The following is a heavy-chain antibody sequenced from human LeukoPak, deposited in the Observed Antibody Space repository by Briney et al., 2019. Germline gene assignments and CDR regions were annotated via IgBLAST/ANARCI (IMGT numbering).Heavy chain of an antibody. D-gene: IGHD1-26*01. CDR2: IYHSGST. J-gene: IGHJ6*03. CDR3: ARERLGATGYYMDV. CDR1: GYSISSGYY. Sequence: SETLSLTCTVSGYSISSGYYWGWIRQPPGKGLELTGSIYHSGSTYYNPTLKSRVTISVDTSKNQFSLKLSSVTAADTAAYYCARERLGATGYYMDVWGKGTTVTVSS. V-gene: IGHV4-38-2*02.